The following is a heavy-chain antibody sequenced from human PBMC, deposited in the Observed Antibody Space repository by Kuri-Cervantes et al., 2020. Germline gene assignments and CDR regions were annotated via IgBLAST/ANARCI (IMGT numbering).Heavy chain of an antibody. CDR1: GFTFSSYS. V-gene: IGHV3-21*01. D-gene: IGHD6-13*01. CDR3: ARDPDPGIASQYGMDV. J-gene: IGHJ6*02. CDR2: ISSSSSYI. Sequence: GESLKISCAASGFTFSSYSMNWVRQAPGKGLEWVSSISSSSSYIYYADSVKGRFTISRDNSKNTLYLQMNSLRAEDTAVYYCARDPDPGIASQYGMDVWGQGTTVTVSS.